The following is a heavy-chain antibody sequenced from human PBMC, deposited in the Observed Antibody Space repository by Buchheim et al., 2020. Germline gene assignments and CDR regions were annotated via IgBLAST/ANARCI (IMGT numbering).Heavy chain of an antibody. D-gene: IGHD6-6*01. CDR3: ARRGSSYFYYGMDV. CDR1: GGSFSGYY. CDR2: INHSGST. V-gene: IGHV4-34*01. J-gene: IGHJ6*02. Sequence: QVQLQQWGAGLLKPSETLSLTCAVSGGSFSGYYWSWIRQPPGKGLEWIGEINHSGSTNYNPSLKSRVTISVDTSKNQFSLKLSSVTAADTAVYYWARRGSSYFYYGMDVWGQGTT.